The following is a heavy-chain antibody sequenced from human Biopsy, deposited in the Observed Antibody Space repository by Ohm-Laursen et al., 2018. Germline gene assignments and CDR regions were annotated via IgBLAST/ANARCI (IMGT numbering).Heavy chain of an antibody. V-gene: IGHV3-11*01. CDR2: IASSGGTT. D-gene: IGHD3-22*01. CDR1: GFHFSDYY. J-gene: IGHJ4*02. CDR3: ARDTPETYDYDNDDNSPFPRRYIDY. Sequence: SLSLSCTASGFHFSDYYMSWIRQAPGKGLEWISYIASSGGTTYYVDSVKGRFTISRDNAEKSLYLQMNSLRAEDTAVYYCARDTPETYDYDNDDNSPFPRRYIDYWGQGTLVTVSS.